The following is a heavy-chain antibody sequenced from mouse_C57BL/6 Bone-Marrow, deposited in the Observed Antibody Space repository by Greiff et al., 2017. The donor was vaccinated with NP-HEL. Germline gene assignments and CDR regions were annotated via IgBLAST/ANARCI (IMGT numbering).Heavy chain of an antibody. D-gene: IGHD1-1*01. CDR2: INPYNGGT. CDR3: ARWPYYYGSSWFAY. CDR1: GYTFTDYY. V-gene: IGHV1-19*01. J-gene: IGHJ3*01. Sequence: EVQLQQSGPVLVKPGASVKMSCKASGYTFTDYYMNWVKQSHGKSLEWIGVINPYNGGTSYNQKFKGKATLTVDKSSSTAYMELNSLTSEDSAVYYCARWPYYYGSSWFAYWGQGTLVTVSA.